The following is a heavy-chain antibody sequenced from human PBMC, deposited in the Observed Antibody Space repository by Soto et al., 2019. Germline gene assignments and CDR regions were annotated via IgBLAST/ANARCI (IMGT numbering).Heavy chain of an antibody. CDR1: GFTFSDAW. CDR3: RTQWLD. Sequence: KAVGSLRLSCAASGFTFSDAWMSWVRQAPGKGLEWVGRSKKKTDGGTTDYAAPGKGRFTISRDDSKNTVYLQMSSLKTEDTAVYYCRTQWLDWGQGTLVTVFS. V-gene: IGHV3-15*01. J-gene: IGHJ4*02. D-gene: IGHD6-19*01. CDR2: SKKKTDGGTT.